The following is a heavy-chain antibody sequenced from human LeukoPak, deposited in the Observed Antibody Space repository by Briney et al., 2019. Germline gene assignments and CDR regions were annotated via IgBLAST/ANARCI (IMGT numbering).Heavy chain of an antibody. CDR1: GFTFSSTN. V-gene: IGHV3-21*06. CDR2: ISFSSTYI. Sequence: GGSLTLSCAASGFTFSSTNMKWVRPAPGEGLEWVSSISFSSTYIYYADSVKGRFTISRDNAKNSLYLQMNSLRAEDTAVYYCARDLFDYIGVWGKGTTVTVSS. CDR3: ARDLFDYIGV. J-gene: IGHJ6*03. D-gene: IGHD2-21*01.